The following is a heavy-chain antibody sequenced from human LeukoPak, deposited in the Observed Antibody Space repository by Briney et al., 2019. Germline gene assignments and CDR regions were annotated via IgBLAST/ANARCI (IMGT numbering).Heavy chain of an antibody. CDR2: IKQEGSEK. CDR3: ARFGVVPKYYYYYGMDV. Sequence: GGSLRLSCAASGFTFSSYWMSWVRQAPGKGLEWVANIKQEGSEKYYVDSVKGRFTISRDNAKNSLYLQMNSLRAEDTAVYYCARFGVVPKYYYYYGMDVWGQGTTVTVSS. CDR1: GFTFSSYW. J-gene: IGHJ6*02. D-gene: IGHD2-2*01. V-gene: IGHV3-7*01.